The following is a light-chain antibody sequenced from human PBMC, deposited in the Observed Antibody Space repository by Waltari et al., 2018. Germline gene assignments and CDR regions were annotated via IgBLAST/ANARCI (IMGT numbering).Light chain of an antibody. CDR2: DAS. CDR1: QEINDD. J-gene: IGKJ2*01. Sequence: DIQMTQSPSSLSASIGDRVTITCQASQEINDDLKWYQQKPGKAPKLLIFDASKLGAGVPARFRGGGSGTDFTLAINSLQPEDVATYYCQQHDNFPYTFGQGTTLHI. V-gene: IGKV1-33*01. CDR3: QQHDNFPYT.